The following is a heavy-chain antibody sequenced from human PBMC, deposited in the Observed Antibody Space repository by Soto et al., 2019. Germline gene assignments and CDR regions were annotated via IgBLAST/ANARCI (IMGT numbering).Heavy chain of an antibody. CDR2: ISYDGSNK. J-gene: IGHJ6*02. CDR3: ARGRYGMGV. Sequence: QVQLVESGGGVVQPGRSLRLSCAASGFTFSSYAMHWVRQAPGKGLEWVAVISYDGSNKYYADSVKGRFTISSDNSQNTLYLQMNSLRAEDTAVYYCARGRYGMGVWGQGTTVTVSS. CDR1: GFTFSSYA. D-gene: IGHD1-20*01. V-gene: IGHV3-30-3*01.